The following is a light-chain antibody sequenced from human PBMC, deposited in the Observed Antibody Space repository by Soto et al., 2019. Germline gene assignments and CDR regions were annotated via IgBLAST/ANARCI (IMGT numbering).Light chain of an antibody. CDR3: CSYAGSYTFV. CDR2: DVS. Sequence: QSALTQPRSVSGSPGQSVTISCTKTSNYVSWYQQHPGKAPKLMIYDVSKRPSGVPDRFSGSKSGNTASLTISGLQAEDEADYYCCSYAGSYTFVFGIGTKVTVL. CDR1: SNY. V-gene: IGLV2-11*01. J-gene: IGLJ1*01.